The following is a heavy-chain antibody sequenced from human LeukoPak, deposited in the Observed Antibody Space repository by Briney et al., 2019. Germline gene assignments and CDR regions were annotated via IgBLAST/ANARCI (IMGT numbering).Heavy chain of an antibody. Sequence: SETLSLTCTVSGGPISGYFWSWIRQPPGKGPEWIGYIYSTGTTNYSPPLSSRLTISVDTPKNQLSLSLRFVTATDTAVYHCARHNPPPTGFCSGTSCFMYGSQYFYMDVWGKGTSVTVS. CDR1: GGPISGYF. J-gene: IGHJ6*03. CDR2: IYSTGTT. V-gene: IGHV4-4*09. CDR3: ARHNPPPTGFCSGTSCFMYGSQYFYMDV. D-gene: IGHD2-2*01.